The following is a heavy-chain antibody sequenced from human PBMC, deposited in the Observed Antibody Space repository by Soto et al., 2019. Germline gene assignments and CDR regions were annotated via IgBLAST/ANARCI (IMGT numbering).Heavy chain of an antibody. CDR2: ISAYNGNT. V-gene: IGHV1-18*01. J-gene: IGHJ5*02. Sequence: ASVKVSCKASGCTFSRYGIMWVRQAPGQGLEWMGWISAYNGNTNSAEKLRGRLTMTTDASTTTAYMELRSLRSDDTAIYYCARDQGFRVVINSNWFDPWGQGTLVTVSS. D-gene: IGHD2-21*01. CDR1: GCTFSRYG. CDR3: ARDQGFRVVINSNWFDP.